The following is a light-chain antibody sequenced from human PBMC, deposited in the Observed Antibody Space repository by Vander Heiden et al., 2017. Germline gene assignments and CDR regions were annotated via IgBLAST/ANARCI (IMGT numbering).Light chain of an antibody. CDR2: GAS. CDR1: QSVSSN. J-gene: IGKJ1*01. V-gene: IGKV3-15*01. CDR3: QQYNNWSGT. Sequence: EIVMPQSPATRSVSPGERATLSCRASQSVSSNLAWYQQKPGQPPRLLIYGASTRATGIPARFSGSGSGTEFTLTISSLQSEDFAVYYCQQYNNWSGTFGQGTKVEIK.